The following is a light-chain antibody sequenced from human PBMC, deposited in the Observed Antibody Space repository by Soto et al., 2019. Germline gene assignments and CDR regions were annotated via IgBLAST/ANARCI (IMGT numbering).Light chain of an antibody. CDR3: SSYTSSSTYV. V-gene: IGLV2-14*03. Sequence: QSVLTQPASVSGSPGQSITISCTGTSSDVGTYNFVSWYQQHPGRAPILIIYHVTDRPSGVSNRFSGSKSANTASLTISGLGVGDGADYHCSSYTSSSTYVFGTGTKVT. CDR1: SSDVGTYNF. CDR2: HVT. J-gene: IGLJ1*01.